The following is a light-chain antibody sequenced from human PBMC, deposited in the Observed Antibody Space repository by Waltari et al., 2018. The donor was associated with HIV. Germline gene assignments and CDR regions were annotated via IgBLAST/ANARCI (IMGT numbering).Light chain of an antibody. V-gene: IGLV1-47*01. Sequence: QSVLPQPPSASGTPGQRVTIPCSASSPTVGSNYVYWYQQLPGTTPKPLIYRNNQRPSGVPDRFSGSKSGTSASLAISGLRSEDEADYYCSSFTSSSTWVFGGGTKLTVL. J-gene: IGLJ3*02. CDR2: RNN. CDR1: SPTVGSNY. CDR3: SSFTSSSTWV.